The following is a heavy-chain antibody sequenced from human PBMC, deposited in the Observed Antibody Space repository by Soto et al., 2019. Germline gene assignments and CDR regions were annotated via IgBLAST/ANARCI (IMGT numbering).Heavy chain of an antibody. CDR3: VKPRNYGGNSIFDY. Sequence: PGGSLRLSCEASGFTFTSDSMTWVRQAPGKGLEWVSSISSNGGSTYYADSVKGRFTISRDNSKNTLYLQMSSLRAEDTAVYYCVKPRNYGGNSIFDYWGQGTLVTVSS. CDR2: ISSNGGST. V-gene: IGHV3-64D*06. CDR1: GFTFTSDS. J-gene: IGHJ4*02. D-gene: IGHD4-17*01.